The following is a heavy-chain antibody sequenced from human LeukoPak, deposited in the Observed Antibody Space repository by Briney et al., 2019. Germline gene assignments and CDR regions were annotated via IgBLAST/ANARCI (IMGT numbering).Heavy chain of an antibody. CDR2: ISSSGTPK. CDR1: GFIFSDYY. D-gene: IGHD2-8*01. Sequence: PGGSLRLSCGASGFIFSDYYMSWIRQAPGKGLEWISYISSSGTPKYYVDSVKGRFTISRDNAKNSLYLQMNSLRAEDTAVYYCAREGVMDHFDYWGQGTLVTVSS. J-gene: IGHJ4*02. CDR3: AREGVMDHFDY. V-gene: IGHV3-11*04.